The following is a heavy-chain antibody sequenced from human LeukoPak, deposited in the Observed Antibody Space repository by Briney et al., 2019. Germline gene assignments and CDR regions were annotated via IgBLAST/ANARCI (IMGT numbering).Heavy chain of an antibody. V-gene: IGHV3-23*01. Sequence: GGSLRLSCAASGFTFSNAWMSWVRQAPGKGLEWVSAISGSGGSTYYADSVKGRFTISRDNSKNTLYLQMNSLRAEDTAVYYCAKVRSDITMIVDSFDYWGQGTLVTVSS. CDR2: ISGSGGST. CDR3: AKVRSDITMIVDSFDY. J-gene: IGHJ4*02. CDR1: GFTFSNAW. D-gene: IGHD3-22*01.